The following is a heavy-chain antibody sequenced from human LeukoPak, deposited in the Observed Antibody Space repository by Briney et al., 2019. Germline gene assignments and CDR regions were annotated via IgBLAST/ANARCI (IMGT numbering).Heavy chain of an antibody. Sequence: GGSLRLSCAASGFTFSSNSMNWVRQAPGKGLEWVSYISSTGGTIYYADSMKGRFTISRDNAKNSLYLQMNSLRAEDTAVYYCARVRYNSGYIFDYWGQGALVTVSS. CDR3: ARVRYNSGYIFDY. V-gene: IGHV3-48*04. D-gene: IGHD5-18*01. CDR2: ISSTGGTI. J-gene: IGHJ4*02. CDR1: GFTFSSNS.